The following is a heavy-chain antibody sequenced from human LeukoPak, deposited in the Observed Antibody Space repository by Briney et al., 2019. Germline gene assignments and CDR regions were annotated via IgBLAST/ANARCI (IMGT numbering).Heavy chain of an antibody. D-gene: IGHD3-22*01. CDR1: GFTFSDYH. V-gene: IGHV3-11*04. Sequence: PGGSLRLSRAASGFTFSDYHMSWIRQAAGKGLEWLSYISSSGSTVYYADSVKGRFTVSRDNAKNSLYLHMNSLRAEDTAVYYCAMQMTMIVVVPYFDYWGQGTLVTVSS. CDR2: ISSSGSTV. CDR3: AMQMTMIVVVPYFDY. J-gene: IGHJ4*02.